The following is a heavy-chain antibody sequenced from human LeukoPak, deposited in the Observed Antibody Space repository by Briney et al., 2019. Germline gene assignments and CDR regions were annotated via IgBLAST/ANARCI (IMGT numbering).Heavy chain of an antibody. V-gene: IGHV1-18*01. CDR2: ISADNGNT. CDR3: ARDVSPEMTTVTL. D-gene: IGHD4-17*01. CDR1: GYTFTSYG. J-gene: IGHJ4*02. Sequence: ASVKVSCKASGYTFTSYGISWVRQAPGQGLEWMGWISADNGNTDYAQRFQGRVTMTTDTSTSTAYMELRSLRSDDTAVYYCARDVSPEMTTVTLWGQGTLVTVSS.